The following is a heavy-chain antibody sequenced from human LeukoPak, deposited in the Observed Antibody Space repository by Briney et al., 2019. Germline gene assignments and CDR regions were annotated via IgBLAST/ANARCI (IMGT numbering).Heavy chain of an antibody. CDR3: ARAYYFDSSGYDDAFDI. Sequence: SETLSLTCSVSGDSINSYYWGWIRQPPGKGLEWIGYIYYSGSTNYNPSLKSRVTISVDTSKRQISLKLSSVTAADTAVYYCARAYYFDSSGYDDAFDIWGQGTMVTVSS. J-gene: IGHJ3*02. CDR1: GDSINSYY. V-gene: IGHV4-59*01. CDR2: IYYSGST. D-gene: IGHD3-22*01.